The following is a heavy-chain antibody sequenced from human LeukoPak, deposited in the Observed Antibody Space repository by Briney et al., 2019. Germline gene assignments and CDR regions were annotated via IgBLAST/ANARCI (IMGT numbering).Heavy chain of an antibody. J-gene: IGHJ4*02. D-gene: IGHD5-18*01. V-gene: IGHV4-59*01. Sequence: SETLSLTCTVSGGSISSYYWSWIRQPPGKGLEWIGYIYYSGSTNYNPSLKSRVTISVDTSKNQFSLKLSSVTAADTAVYYCARDFASEDTGDSYFDYWGQGTLVTVSS. CDR1: GGSISSYY. CDR2: IYYSGST. CDR3: ARDFASEDTGDSYFDY.